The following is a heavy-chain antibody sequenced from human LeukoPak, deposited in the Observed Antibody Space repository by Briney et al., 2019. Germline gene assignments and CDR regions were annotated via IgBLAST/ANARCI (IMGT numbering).Heavy chain of an antibody. D-gene: IGHD3-10*01. CDR2: IIPILGIA. CDR3: ARERTVGDFQH. CDR1: GGTFSSYT. J-gene: IGHJ1*01. Sequence: SVKVSCKASGGTFSSYTISWVRQAPGQGLEWMGRIIPILGIANYAQKFQGRVTITADKSTSTAYMELSSLRSEDTAVYYSARERTVGDFQHWGQGTLVTVSS. V-gene: IGHV1-69*04.